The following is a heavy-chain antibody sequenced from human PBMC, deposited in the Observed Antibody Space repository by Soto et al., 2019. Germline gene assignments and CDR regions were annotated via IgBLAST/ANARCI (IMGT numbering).Heavy chain of an antibody. CDR1: GYSFTSYW. V-gene: IGHV5-10-1*01. D-gene: IGHD6-6*01. Sequence: PGESLKISCKGSGYSFTSYWISWVRQMPGKGLEWMGRIDPSDSYTNYSPSFQGHVTISADKSISTAYMELSRLRSEDTAVYFCARDSIVARYYFDYWGQGTPVTVSS. CDR3: ARDSIVARYYFDY. J-gene: IGHJ4*02. CDR2: IDPSDSYT.